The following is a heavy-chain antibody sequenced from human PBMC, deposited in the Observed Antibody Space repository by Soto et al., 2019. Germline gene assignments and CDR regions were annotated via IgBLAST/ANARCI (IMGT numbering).Heavy chain of an antibody. CDR3: TTGLVKGRGAFDI. V-gene: IGHV3-21*03. J-gene: IGHJ3*02. CDR1: GFTFSSYS. CDR2: ISSSSSYI. Sequence: GGSLRLSCAASGFTFSSYSMNWVRQAPGKGLEWVSSISSSSSYIYYVDSVKGRFTISRDDSKNTLYLQMNSLKTEDTAVYYCTTGLVKGRGAFDIWGQGTMVTVSS. D-gene: IGHD2-21*01.